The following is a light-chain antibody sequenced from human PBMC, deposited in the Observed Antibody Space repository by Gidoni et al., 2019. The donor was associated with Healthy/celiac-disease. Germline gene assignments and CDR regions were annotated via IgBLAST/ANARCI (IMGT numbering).Light chain of an antibody. CDR2: GAS. J-gene: IGKJ4*01. CDR3: QQYNNLLT. CDR1: QSVSSN. Sequence: EIVMTQSPATLSVSPGERATLSCRASQSVSSNFAWYQQKPGQAPRLLIYGASTRATGIPARFSGSGSGTEFTLTISSLQSEDCAVYYCQQYNNLLTFGGGTKVEIK. V-gene: IGKV3-15*01.